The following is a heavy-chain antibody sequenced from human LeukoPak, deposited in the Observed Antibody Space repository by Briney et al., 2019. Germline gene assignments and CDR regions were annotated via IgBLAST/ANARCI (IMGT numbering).Heavy chain of an antibody. J-gene: IGHJ5*02. CDR3: ARGPTVTTYNWFDP. CDR2: IYTSGST. Sequence: PSQTLSLTCTVSGGSISSGSYYWSWIRQPAGKGLEWIGRIYTSGSTNYNPSLKSRVTISVDTSKNQFSLKLSSVTAADTAVYYCARGPTVTTYNWFDPWGQGTLVTVSS. CDR1: GGSISSGSYY. V-gene: IGHV4-61*02. D-gene: IGHD4-11*01.